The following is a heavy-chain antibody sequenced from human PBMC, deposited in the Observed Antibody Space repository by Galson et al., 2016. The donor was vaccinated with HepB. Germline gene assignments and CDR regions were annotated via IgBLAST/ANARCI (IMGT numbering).Heavy chain of an antibody. V-gene: IGHV2-26*01. CDR3: ARIVDDFWSGNGGFGYLDAFDI. CDR2: VFSNDEK. Sequence: PALVKPPQTLTLTCTVSGLSLSKMGVSWVRQPPGKALEWLAHVFSNDEKSFSTSLINRLTISRDTSKSQVVLTMTNMDPVDTGTHYCARIVDDFWSGNGGFGYLDAFDIWGQGTMVTVSS. CDR1: GLSLSKMG. D-gene: IGHD3-3*01. J-gene: IGHJ3*02.